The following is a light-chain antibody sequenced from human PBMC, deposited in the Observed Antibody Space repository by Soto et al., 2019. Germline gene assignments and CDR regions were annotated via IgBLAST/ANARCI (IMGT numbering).Light chain of an antibody. CDR1: SSDVGSYTL. V-gene: IGLV2-23*03. CDR2: EGT. J-gene: IGLJ2*01. Sequence: QSVLTQPASVSGSPGQSITISCTGTSSDVGSYTLVSWYQQHPGRVPKLMIYEGTKRPSGVSNRFSGSKSGNTASLTISGLQAEDEAYYNCCSHTSSRTFLVFRGGTKVTVL. CDR3: CSHTSSRTFLV.